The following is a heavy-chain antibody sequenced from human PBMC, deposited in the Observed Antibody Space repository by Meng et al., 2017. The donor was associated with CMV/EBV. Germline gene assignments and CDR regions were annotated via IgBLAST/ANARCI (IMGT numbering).Heavy chain of an antibody. CDR3: ARHNSRLELPHCFDY. CDR1: GGSISSSSYY. V-gene: IGHV4-39*01. CDR2: IYYSGST. Sequence: GSLRLSCTVSGGSISSSSYYWGWIRQPPGKGLEWIGSIYYSGSTYYNPSLKRRVTISVDTSRNQCSLKLSSVTAADTAVYYCARHNSRLELPHCFDYWGQGTLVTVSS. J-gene: IGHJ4*02. D-gene: IGHD1-26*01.